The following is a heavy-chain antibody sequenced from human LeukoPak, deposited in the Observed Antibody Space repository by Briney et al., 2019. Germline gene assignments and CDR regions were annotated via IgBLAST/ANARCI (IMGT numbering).Heavy chain of an antibody. CDR2: SNPNNGDT. D-gene: IGHD6-19*01. CDR1: GYTFSGYY. Sequence: ASVKVSCKTSGYTFSGYYMHWVRQAPGQGLEWMGWSNPNNGDTNYAQKFEGRVTMTRDTSISTAYMELSRLISDDTAVYYCARVGSSGWYVHPTLDYWGQGTLVTVSS. V-gene: IGHV1-2*02. CDR3: ARVGSSGWYVHPTLDY. J-gene: IGHJ4*02.